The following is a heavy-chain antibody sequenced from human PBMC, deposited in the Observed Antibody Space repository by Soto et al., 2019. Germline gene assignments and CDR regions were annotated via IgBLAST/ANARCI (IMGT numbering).Heavy chain of an antibody. D-gene: IGHD3-3*01. CDR1: GGSISSYY. V-gene: IGHV4-59*01. CDR3: ARDSFITIFGVVSGGMDV. J-gene: IGHJ6*02. CDR2: IYYSGST. Sequence: PSETLSLTCTVSGGSISSYYWSWIRQPPGKGLEWIGYIYYSGSTNYNPSLKSRVTISVDTSKNQFSLKLSSVTAADTAVYYCARDSFITIFGVVSGGMDVWGQGTTVTVS.